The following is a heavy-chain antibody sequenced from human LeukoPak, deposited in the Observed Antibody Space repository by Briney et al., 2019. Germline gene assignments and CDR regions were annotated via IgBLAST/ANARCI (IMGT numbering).Heavy chain of an antibody. Sequence: GRSLRLSCAASGFTFSSYFMHWVRQAPGKGLEWVAVIASDGSQTFYVEPVKGRFSISRDNSKNTLYLQMNSLRAEDTAVYFCAREGQDTIVHSGAFDIWGQGTMVIVSS. CDR1: GFTFSSYF. CDR2: IASDGSQT. D-gene: IGHD3-10*01. V-gene: IGHV3-30-3*01. CDR3: AREGQDTIVHSGAFDI. J-gene: IGHJ3*02.